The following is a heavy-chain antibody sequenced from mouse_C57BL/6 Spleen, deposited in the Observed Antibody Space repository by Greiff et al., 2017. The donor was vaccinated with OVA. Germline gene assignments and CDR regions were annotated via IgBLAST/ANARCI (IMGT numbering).Heavy chain of an antibody. CDR3: TRDGLLRFDY. CDR2: IDPETGGT. D-gene: IGHD1-1*01. J-gene: IGHJ2*01. Sequence: VNLVESGAELVRPGASVTLSCKASGYTFTDYEMHWVKQTPVHGLEWIGAIDPETGGTAYNQKFKGKAILTADKSSSTAYMELRSLTSEDSAVYYCTRDGLLRFDYWGQGTTLTVSS. V-gene: IGHV1-15*01. CDR1: GYTFTDYE.